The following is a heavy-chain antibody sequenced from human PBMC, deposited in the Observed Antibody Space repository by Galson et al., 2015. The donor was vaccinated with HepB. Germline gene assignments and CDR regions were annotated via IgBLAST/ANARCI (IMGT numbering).Heavy chain of an antibody. CDR1: GFAFSDYY. CDR3: ARRMQWVGGFDM. J-gene: IGHJ3*02. CDR2: ISSGRGYT. D-gene: IGHD6-19*01. V-gene: IGHV3-11*03. Sequence: SLRLSCAASGFAFSDYYMSWVRQAPGKGLEWVSYISSGRGYTEYADSVKGRFTISRDNAKNSLYLQMNSLKADDTAVYYCARRMQWVGGFDMWGQGTMVTVSS.